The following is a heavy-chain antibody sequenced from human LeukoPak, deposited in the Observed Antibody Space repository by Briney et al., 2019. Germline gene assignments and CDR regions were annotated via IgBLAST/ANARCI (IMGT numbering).Heavy chain of an antibody. V-gene: IGHV1-46*01. Sequence: ASVKVSCKASGYTFTSYYMHWVRQAPGQGLEWMGIINPSGGSTSYAQKFQGRVTMTRDTSTSTVYMELSSLRSEDTAVYYWARDWRLRSRGEGYYYYMDVWGKGTTVTVSS. CDR3: ARDWRLRSRGEGYYYYMDV. D-gene: IGHD5-12*01. CDR2: INPSGGST. CDR1: GYTFTSYY. J-gene: IGHJ6*03.